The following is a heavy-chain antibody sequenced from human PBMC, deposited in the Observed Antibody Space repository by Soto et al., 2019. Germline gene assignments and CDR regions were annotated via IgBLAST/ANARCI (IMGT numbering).Heavy chain of an antibody. CDR3: ARKSQWGGYFQH. Sequence: SVKVSCKASGGTFSSYAISWVRQAPGQGLEWMGGIIPIFGTANYAQKFQGRVTITADESTSTAYMELSSLRSEDTAVYYCARKSQWGGYFQHWGQGTLVTVSS. J-gene: IGHJ1*01. D-gene: IGHD1-26*01. V-gene: IGHV1-69*13. CDR1: GGTFSSYA. CDR2: IIPIFGTA.